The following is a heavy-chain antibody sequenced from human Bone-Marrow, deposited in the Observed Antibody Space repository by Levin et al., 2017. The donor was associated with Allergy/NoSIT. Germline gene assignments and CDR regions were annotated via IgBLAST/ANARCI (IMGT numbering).Heavy chain of an antibody. CDR1: GFTFSDYW. D-gene: IGHD5-18*01. CDR3: ARAGYKSAYDS. V-gene: IGHV3-7*04. CDR2: MNEGGSRT. Sequence: LTGGSLRLSCAASGFTFSDYWMAWVRQAPGKGLEWVTNMNEGGSRTHYVDSVRGRFTISRDNAKNSLFLQMNSLRFEDTAVYYCARAGYKSAYDSWGQGTLVTVSS. J-gene: IGHJ4*02.